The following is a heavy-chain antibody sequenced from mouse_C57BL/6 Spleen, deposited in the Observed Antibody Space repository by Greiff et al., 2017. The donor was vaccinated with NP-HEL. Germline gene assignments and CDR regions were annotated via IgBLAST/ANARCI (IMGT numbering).Heavy chain of an antibody. D-gene: IGHD1-1*01. CDR1: GYTFTSYW. CDR3: ARRALLDY. Sequence: VQLQQPGAELVKPGASVKLSCKASGYTFTSYWMQWVKQRPGQGLEWIGEIDPSDSYTNYNQKFKGKATLTVDTSSSTAYMQLSSLTSEDSAVYYCARRALLDYWGQGTTLTVSS. J-gene: IGHJ2*01. CDR2: IDPSDSYT. V-gene: IGHV1-50*01.